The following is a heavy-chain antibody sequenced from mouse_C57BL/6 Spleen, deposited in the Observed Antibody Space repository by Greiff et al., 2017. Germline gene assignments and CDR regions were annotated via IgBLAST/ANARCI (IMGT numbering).Heavy chain of an antibody. V-gene: IGHV1-52*01. CDR1: GYTFTSYW. J-gene: IGHJ1*03. Sequence: QVQLQQPGAELVRPGSSVKLSCKASGYTFTSYWMHWVKQRPIQGLEWIGNIDPSDSDTHYNQKFKDKATLTVDKSSSTAYMQLSSLTSEDSAVYYCAKGPWGYFDVWGTGTTVTVSS. CDR3: AKGPWGYFDV. CDR2: IDPSDSDT.